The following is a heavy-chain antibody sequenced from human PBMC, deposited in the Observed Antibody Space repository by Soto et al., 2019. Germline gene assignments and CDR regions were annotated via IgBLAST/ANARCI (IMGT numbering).Heavy chain of an antibody. CDR3: ARDPPYYDILTGYYPPPPYYYYYYGMDV. J-gene: IGHJ6*02. V-gene: IGHV1-18*01. D-gene: IGHD3-9*01. CDR1: GYTFTSYG. Sequence: ASVKVSCKASGYTFTSYGISWVRQAPGQGLEWMGWISAYNGNTNYAQKLQGRVTMTTDTSTSTAYMELRSLRSDDTAVYYCARDPPYYDILTGYYPPPPYYYYYYGMDVWGQGTTVTVSS. CDR2: ISAYNGNT.